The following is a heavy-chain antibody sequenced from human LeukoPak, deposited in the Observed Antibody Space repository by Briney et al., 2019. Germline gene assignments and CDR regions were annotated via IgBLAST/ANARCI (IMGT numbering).Heavy chain of an antibody. CDR1: GFTFSSYD. D-gene: IGHD5-24*01. CDR3: ARDPHGYNSYFDY. Sequence: GGSLRLSCAASGFTFSSYDMSWVRQPPGKGLEWVSGISGSGGGTYYADSVKGRFTISRDISRNTVHLQMNSLRAGDTAVYYCARDPHGYNSYFDYWGQGTLVTVSS. CDR2: ISGSGGGT. V-gene: IGHV3-23*01. J-gene: IGHJ4*02.